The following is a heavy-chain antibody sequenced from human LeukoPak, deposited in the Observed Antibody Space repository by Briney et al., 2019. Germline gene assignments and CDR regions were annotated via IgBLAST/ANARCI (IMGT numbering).Heavy chain of an antibody. V-gene: IGHV3-48*01. J-gene: IGHJ6*03. Sequence: GGSLRLSCAASGFTSNNYSMNWVRQAPGKGLEWVSYISGSSSGIYYADSVKGRFTISRDKAKNSLYLQMNSLRAEDTAVYYCARDTAVTVSYYYYYYMDVWGKGTTVTVSS. CDR2: ISGSSSGI. D-gene: IGHD4-17*01. CDR1: GFTSNNYS. CDR3: ARDTAVTVSYYYYYYMDV.